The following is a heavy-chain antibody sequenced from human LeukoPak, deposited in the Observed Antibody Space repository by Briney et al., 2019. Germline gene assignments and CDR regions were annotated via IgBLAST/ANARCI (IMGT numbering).Heavy chain of an antibody. D-gene: IGHD6-19*01. J-gene: IGHJ4*02. CDR1: GGSISSYY. CDR2: IYTSGST. CDR3: ARLVAVAGNLYYFDY. Sequence: PSETLSLSCTASGGSISSYYWSWIRQPAGKGLEWIGRIYTSGSTNYNPSLKSRVTTSVDTSKNQFSLKLSTVTAADTAVYYCARLVAVAGNLYYFDYWGQGTLVTVSS. V-gene: IGHV4-4*07.